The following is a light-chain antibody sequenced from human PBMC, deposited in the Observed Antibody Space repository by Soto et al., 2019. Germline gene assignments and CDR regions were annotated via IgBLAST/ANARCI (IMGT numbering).Light chain of an antibody. Sequence: EIVMTQSPATRSVSPGERATLSCRASQSVSSNLAWYQQKPGQAPRLLIYGASTRATGIPARFSGSGSGTEFTLTISSLQSEDFAVYYCQQYNNWLMYTFGQGTKVDIK. CDR2: GAS. J-gene: IGKJ2*01. V-gene: IGKV3-15*01. CDR3: QQYNNWLMYT. CDR1: QSVSSN.